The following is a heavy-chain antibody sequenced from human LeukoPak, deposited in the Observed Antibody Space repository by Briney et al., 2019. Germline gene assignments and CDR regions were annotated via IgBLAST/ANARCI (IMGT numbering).Heavy chain of an antibody. V-gene: IGHV3-7*04. D-gene: IGHD6-19*01. Sequence: PGGSLRLSCAGYGITLSELWMTWVRQVPGKGLEWVANIKQDGSEKKYVDSVKGRFTISRDNAKNPVYLQMNSLRVDDTAVYYCVGGYGWLPDYWGQGALVTVSS. J-gene: IGHJ4*02. CDR3: VGGYGWLPDY. CDR2: IKQDGSEK. CDR1: GITLSELW.